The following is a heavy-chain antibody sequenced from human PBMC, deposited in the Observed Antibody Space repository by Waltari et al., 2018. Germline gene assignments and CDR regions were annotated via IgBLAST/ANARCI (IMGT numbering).Heavy chain of an antibody. CDR2: IHISGRT. J-gene: IGHJ5*02. CDR3: ARDYDQDWFDP. CDR1: GGSVSDFY. D-gene: IGHD3-22*01. V-gene: IGHV4-4*07. Sequence: QVQLQESGPGLVRPSETLSLTCTVSGGSVSDFYWTWIRQPAGGGLEWIGRIHISGRTDYHPSLKSRGSMSVDTSKNQFSLKLSSVTAADTAVYYCARDYDQDWFDPWGQGTLVTVSS.